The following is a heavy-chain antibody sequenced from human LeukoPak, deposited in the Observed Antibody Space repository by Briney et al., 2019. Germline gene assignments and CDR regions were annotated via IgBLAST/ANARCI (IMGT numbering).Heavy chain of an antibody. V-gene: IGHV3-30*03. CDR3: ARDRSSSWSFDY. Sequence: GGSLRLSCAASGFTFRRHGMHWVRQAPGKGLEWVAVISYGGSNKNYADSVKGRFTISRDNSKNTLYLQMNSLRAEDTAVYYYARDRSSSWSFDYWGQGTLVTVSS. J-gene: IGHJ4*02. CDR1: GFTFRRHG. D-gene: IGHD6-13*01. CDR2: ISYGGSNK.